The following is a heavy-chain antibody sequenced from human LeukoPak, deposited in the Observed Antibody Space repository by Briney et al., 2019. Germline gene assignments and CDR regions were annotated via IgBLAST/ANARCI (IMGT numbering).Heavy chain of an antibody. V-gene: IGHV1-46*01. D-gene: IGHD2-15*01. CDR3: ASGGVVAATLQTDELDY. CDR1: GYTFTRYY. J-gene: IGHJ4*02. Sequence: ASVKVSCKASGYTFTRYYMHWVRQAPGQGLEWMGIINPSGGSTSSAQKFQGRATMTKDTSTSTVYMELSSLRSEDTAVSYCASGGVVAATLQTDELDYWGQGTLGTVSS. CDR2: INPSGGST.